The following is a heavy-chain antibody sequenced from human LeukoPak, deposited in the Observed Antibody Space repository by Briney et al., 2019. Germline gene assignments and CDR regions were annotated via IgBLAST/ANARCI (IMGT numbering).Heavy chain of an antibody. Sequence: XXSLRLSCAASGFTFSNAWMSWVRQAPGKGLEWVGRIKSKTDGGTTDYAAPVKGRFTISRDDSKNALYLQMNSLKTEDTAVYYCTTASRGYSYGFLFDYWGQGTLVTVSS. J-gene: IGHJ4*02. CDR2: IKSKTDGGTT. CDR1: GFTFSNAW. V-gene: IGHV3-15*01. D-gene: IGHD5-18*01. CDR3: TTASRGYSYGFLFDY.